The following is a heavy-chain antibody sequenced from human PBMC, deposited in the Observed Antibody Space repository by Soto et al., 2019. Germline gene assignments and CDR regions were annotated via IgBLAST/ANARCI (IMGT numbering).Heavy chain of an antibody. CDR3: ARAPRYDGSGPYGMDA. CDR1: GYTFTSYG. J-gene: IGHJ6*02. D-gene: IGHD3-22*01. CDR2: ISAYNGNT. V-gene: IGHV1-18*04. Sequence: ASVKVSCKASGYTFTSYGISWVRQAPGQGLEWMGWISAYNGNTNYAQKLQGRVTMTTDTSTSTAYMELRSLRSDDTAVYYCARAPRYDGSGPYGMDAWGQGTTVTVSS.